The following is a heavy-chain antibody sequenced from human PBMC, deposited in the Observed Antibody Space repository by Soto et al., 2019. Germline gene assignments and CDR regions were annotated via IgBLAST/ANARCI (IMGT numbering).Heavy chain of an antibody. Sequence: EASVKVSCKASGGTFSSYTISWVRQAPGQGLEWMGRIIPILGIANYAQKFQGRVTITADKSTSTAYMELSSLRSEDTAVYYCARDLRDSSGYYDYWGQGTLVTVSS. CDR1: GGTFSSYT. D-gene: IGHD3-22*01. CDR3: ARDLRDSSGYYDY. CDR2: IIPILGIA. V-gene: IGHV1-69*04. J-gene: IGHJ4*02.